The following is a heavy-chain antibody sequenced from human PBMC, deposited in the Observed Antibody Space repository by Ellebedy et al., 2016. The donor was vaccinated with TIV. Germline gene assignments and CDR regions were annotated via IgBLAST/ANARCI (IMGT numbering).Heavy chain of an antibody. CDR1: GDSISGSDW. CDR2: IFHSGST. CDR3: AHSFVSSTSWAGGMDV. D-gene: IGHD2-2*01. V-gene: IGHV4-4*02. Sequence: SETLSLTXHVSGDSISGSDWWSWVRQTPGKGLEWLGEIFHSGSTNYNPSLKSRVTISVDTSKNQFSLKLSSVTAADTAVYYCAHSFVSSTSWAGGMDVWGQGTTVTVSS. J-gene: IGHJ6*02.